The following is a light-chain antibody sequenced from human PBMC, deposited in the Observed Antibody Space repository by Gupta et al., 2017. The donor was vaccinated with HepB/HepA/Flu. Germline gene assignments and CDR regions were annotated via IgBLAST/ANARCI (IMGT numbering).Light chain of an antibody. CDR2: KAS. CDR1: QSISSW. V-gene: IGKV1-5*03. J-gene: IGKJ1*01. CDR3: QQDNSYPWT. Sequence: DTQMTQSPSTLSASVGDRVTITCRASQSISSWLVWYQQKPGKAPKLLIYKASSLESGVPSRFSGSGSGTEFTLTISSLQPDDFATYYCQQDNSYPWTFGQGTKVEIK.